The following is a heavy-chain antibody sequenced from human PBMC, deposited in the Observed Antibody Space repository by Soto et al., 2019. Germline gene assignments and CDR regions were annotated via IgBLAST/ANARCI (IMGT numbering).Heavy chain of an antibody. D-gene: IGHD4-4*01. J-gene: IGHJ4*02. CDR3: ARGEAYSNYPAR. CDR1: GGFVSSGSYY. CDR2: ISHSGGT. V-gene: IGHV4-34*01. Sequence: SETLSLTCAVYGGFVSSGSYYWSWIRQPPGKGLEWIGEISHSGGTHFNPSLKSRVTISLDMSKNQFSLKLSSVPAADTALYYCARGEAYSNYPARWGQGSLVTVPQ.